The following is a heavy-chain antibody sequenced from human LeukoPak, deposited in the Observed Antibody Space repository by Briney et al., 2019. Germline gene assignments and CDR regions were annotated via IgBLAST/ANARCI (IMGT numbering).Heavy chain of an antibody. Sequence: SETLSLTCAVYGGSFSPYYWSWIRQPAGKGLEWIGEINHSGSANYNPSLKSRVTISVDTSKNQFSLRLSSVTAADTAVYYCARGGFYCGGDCYVDYWGQGTLVTVSS. CDR2: INHSGSA. CDR1: GGSFSPYY. D-gene: IGHD2-21*02. V-gene: IGHV4-34*01. CDR3: ARGGFYCGGDCYVDY. J-gene: IGHJ4*02.